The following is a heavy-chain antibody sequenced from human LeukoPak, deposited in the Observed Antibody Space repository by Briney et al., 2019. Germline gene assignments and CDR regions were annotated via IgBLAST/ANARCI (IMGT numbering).Heavy chain of an antibody. CDR2: IRYDGSNK. CDR3: AKVGDDSSGYGYYYYMDV. Sequence: GGSLRLSCAASGFTFSSYGMHWVRQAPGKGLEWVAFIRYDGSNKYYADSVKGRFTISRDNSKNTLYLQMNSLRAEDTAVYYCAKVGDDSSGYGYYYYMDVWGKGTTVTVPS. J-gene: IGHJ6*03. D-gene: IGHD3-22*01. CDR1: GFTFSSYG. V-gene: IGHV3-30*02.